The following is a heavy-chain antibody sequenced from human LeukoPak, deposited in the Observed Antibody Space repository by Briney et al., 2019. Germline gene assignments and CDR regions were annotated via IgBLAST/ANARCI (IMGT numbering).Heavy chain of an antibody. J-gene: IGHJ4*02. CDR1: GGSIGSSKW. CDR2: ISTTGST. Sequence: SETLSLTCAVSGGSIGSSKWWSWVRQPPGKGLEWIGRISTTGSTNYNPSLKSRVTMSVDTSKNQFSLKLSSVTAADTAVYFCAREVEMARQFDYWGQGTLVTVSS. V-gene: IGHV4-4*02. D-gene: IGHD5-24*01. CDR3: AREVEMARQFDY.